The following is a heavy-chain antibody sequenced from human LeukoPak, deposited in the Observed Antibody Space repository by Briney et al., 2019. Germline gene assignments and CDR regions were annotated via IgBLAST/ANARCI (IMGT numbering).Heavy chain of an antibody. CDR3: ARELELRNPIDY. Sequence: ASVKVCCKASGYTFTSYGISWVRQGPGQGLEWMGWISAYNGNTNYAQKLPGRATMTTDTSTSTACMELRSLRSDDTAVYYCARELELRNPIDYWGQGTLVTVSS. D-gene: IGHD1-7*01. CDR2: ISAYNGNT. CDR1: GYTFTSYG. J-gene: IGHJ4*02. V-gene: IGHV1-18*01.